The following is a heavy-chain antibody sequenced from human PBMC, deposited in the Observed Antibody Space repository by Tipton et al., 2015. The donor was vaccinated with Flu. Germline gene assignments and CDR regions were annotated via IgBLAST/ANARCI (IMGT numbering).Heavy chain of an antibody. Sequence: SLRLTCAASGFNFDDYDMSWVRQTPGQGLVWVANIKQDGSDKYYVDSVKGRFSISRDNTKNSLYLQMNSLRAEDTAVYYCARVHRYCTGVSCYSDASDIWSQGTMVTVSS. J-gene: IGHJ3*02. CDR3: ARVHRYCTGVSCYSDASDI. V-gene: IGHV3-7*04. CDR2: IKQDGSDK. CDR1: GFNFDDYD. D-gene: IGHD2-15*01.